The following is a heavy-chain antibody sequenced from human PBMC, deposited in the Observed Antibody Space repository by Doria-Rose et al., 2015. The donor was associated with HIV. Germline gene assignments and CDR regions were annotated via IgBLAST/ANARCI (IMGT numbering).Heavy chain of an antibody. V-gene: IGHV1-69*02. CDR2: IIPILDIV. Sequence: SSVKVSCKASGGTFSSYTISWVRQAPGQGLEWMGRIIPILDIVNYALRFQGRVTITADESTSTAYMELSSLRSEDTAIYYCASQWERSSFDYWGQGTLVTVSS. D-gene: IGHD1-26*01. CDR3: ASQWERSSFDY. J-gene: IGHJ4*02. CDR1: GGTFSSYT.